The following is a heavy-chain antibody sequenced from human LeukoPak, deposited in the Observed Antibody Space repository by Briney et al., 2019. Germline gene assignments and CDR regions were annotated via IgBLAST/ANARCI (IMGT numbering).Heavy chain of an antibody. CDR2: ISSSSSYI. D-gene: IGHD4-17*01. CDR3: ARGGSDYGDYGYNWFDP. V-gene: IGHV3-21*01. Sequence: AGRSLRLSCAASGFTFSSYSMNWVRQAPGKGLEWVSSISSSSSYIYYADSVKGRFTISRDNAKNSLYLQMNSLRAEDTAVYYCARGGSDYGDYGYNWFDPWGQGTLVTVSS. J-gene: IGHJ5*02. CDR1: GFTFSSYS.